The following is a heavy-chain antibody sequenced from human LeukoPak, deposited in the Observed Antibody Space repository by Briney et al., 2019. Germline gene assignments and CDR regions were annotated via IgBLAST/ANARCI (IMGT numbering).Heavy chain of an antibody. Sequence: ASVKVSCKASGHTFTSYGISWVRQAPGQGREGMGWISAYNGNTNYAQKLQRRVTMTTDTSTSTAYMELRSLRSDDTAVYYCARGVNPSFIAAAGDDAFDIWGQGTMVTVSS. CDR2: ISAYNGNT. V-gene: IGHV1-18*01. CDR3: ARGVNPSFIAAAGDDAFDI. CDR1: GHTFTSYG. D-gene: IGHD6-13*01. J-gene: IGHJ3*02.